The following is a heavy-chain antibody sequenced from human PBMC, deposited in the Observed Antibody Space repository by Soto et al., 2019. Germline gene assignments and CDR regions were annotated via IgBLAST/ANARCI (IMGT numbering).Heavy chain of an antibody. J-gene: IGHJ6*02. Sequence: GGSLRLSCAASGFTFSSYGMHWVRQAPGKGLEWVAVIWYDGSNKYYADSVKGRFTISRDNSKSTLYLQMNSLRAEDTAVYYCARDRKYSSSSTSWYYYYGMDVWGQGTTVTVSS. CDR3: ARDRKYSSSSTSWYYYYGMDV. CDR1: GFTFSSYG. V-gene: IGHV3-33*01. D-gene: IGHD6-6*01. CDR2: IWYDGSNK.